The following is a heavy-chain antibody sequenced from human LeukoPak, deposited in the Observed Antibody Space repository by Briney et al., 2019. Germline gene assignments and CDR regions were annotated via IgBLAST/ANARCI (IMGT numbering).Heavy chain of an antibody. CDR3: ARKHLMGRDGYNRYAFDI. D-gene: IGHD5-24*01. Sequence: ASVKVSCEASGYTFTSYYMHWVQQAPGQGLEWMGIINPSGGSTSYAQKFQGRATMTRDTSTSTVYMELSSLRSEDTAVYYCARKHLMGRDGYNRYAFDIWGQGTMVTVSS. CDR1: GYTFTSYY. V-gene: IGHV1-46*01. CDR2: INPSGGST. J-gene: IGHJ3*02.